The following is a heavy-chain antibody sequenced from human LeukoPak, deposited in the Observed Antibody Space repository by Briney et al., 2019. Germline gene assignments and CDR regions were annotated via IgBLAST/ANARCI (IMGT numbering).Heavy chain of an antibody. Sequence: GSSVKVSCKASGGTFSSYAISWVRQAPGQGLEWMGGIIPIFGTANYAQKFQGRVTITADESTSTAYMELSSLRSEDTAVYYCATGYCSSTGCPYFDYWGRGTLVTVSS. D-gene: IGHD2-2*01. V-gene: IGHV1-69*01. CDR3: ATGYCSSTGCPYFDY. J-gene: IGHJ4*02. CDR2: IIPIFGTA. CDR1: GGTFSSYA.